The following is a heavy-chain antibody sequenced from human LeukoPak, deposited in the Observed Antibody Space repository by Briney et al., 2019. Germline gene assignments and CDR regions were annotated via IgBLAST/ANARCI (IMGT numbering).Heavy chain of an antibody. CDR3: ATDFPCSSTTCYWGH. CDR1: GFIFDDYA. CDR2: IRYDGNNK. D-gene: IGHD2-2*01. V-gene: IGHV3-30*02. J-gene: IGHJ4*02. Sequence: GGSLRLSCAPSGFIFDDYAMHWVRQAPGKGLQWLAFIRYDGNNKYHADSVKGRFTISRDNSENTLYLQMNSLGVEDTAVYYCATDFPCSSTTCYWGHWGQGTLVTVSS.